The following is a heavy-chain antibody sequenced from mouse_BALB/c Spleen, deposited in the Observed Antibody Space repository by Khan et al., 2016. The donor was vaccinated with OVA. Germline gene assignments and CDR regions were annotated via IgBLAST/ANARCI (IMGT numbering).Heavy chain of an antibody. CDR2: IGSSVNT. CDR3: ARVYGGDFDY. V-gene: IGHV3-2*02. D-gene: IGHD1-1*01. CDR1: GSSITSDYA. J-gene: IGHJ2*01. Sequence: EVQLQESGPGLVKPSQSRSLTCPVTGSSITSDYAWTWIRQFPGNKLEWMAYIGSSVNTKYNPSLKSRISITRDTSKNQFFLQLNSVTIEDTATYYCARVYGGDFDYWGQGTTLTVSS.